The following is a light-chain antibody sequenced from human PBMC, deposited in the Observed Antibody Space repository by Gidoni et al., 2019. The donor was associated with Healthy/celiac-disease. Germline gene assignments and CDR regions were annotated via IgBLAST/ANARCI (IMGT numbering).Light chain of an antibody. Sequence: EIVWAQSPATLSLSPGDRATLSCRASQSVSSYLAWYQQKPGTAPRLLIYDASDRATGIPARFSGSGSGTDFTLTISSLEPEDFAGYYCQQRSNWPLTFGGGTKVEIK. CDR1: QSVSSY. CDR3: QQRSNWPLT. V-gene: IGKV3-11*01. J-gene: IGKJ4*01. CDR2: DAS.